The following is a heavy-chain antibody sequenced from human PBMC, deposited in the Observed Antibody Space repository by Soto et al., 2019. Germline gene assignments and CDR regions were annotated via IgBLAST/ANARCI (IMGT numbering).Heavy chain of an antibody. J-gene: IGHJ4*02. CDR2: IYSGGST. D-gene: IGHD5-18*01. V-gene: IGHV3-66*01. CDR1: GFTFSSYA. CDR3: ARDPRGYSSY. Sequence: GGSLRLSCAASGFTFSSYAMHWVRQAPGKGLEWVAVIYSGGSTYYADSVKGRFTISRDNSKNTLYLQMNSLRAEDTAVYYCARDPRGYSSYWGQGTLVTVSS.